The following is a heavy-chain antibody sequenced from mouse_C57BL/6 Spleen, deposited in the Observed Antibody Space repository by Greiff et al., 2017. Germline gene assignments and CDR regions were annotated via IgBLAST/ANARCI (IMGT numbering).Heavy chain of an antibody. V-gene: IGHV1-26*01. CDR1: GYTFTDFY. CDR2: FNSNNGGT. CDR3: ASRRED. Sequence: EVQLQQSGPELVKPGVSVKIFRKSSGYTFTDFYMNWVKQSYGKSLEGIGDFNSNNGGTSYNQKFKGKATLPVEKSSSPACMELRSLTSEDSAVYYCASRREDWGQGTTLTVSS. J-gene: IGHJ2*01.